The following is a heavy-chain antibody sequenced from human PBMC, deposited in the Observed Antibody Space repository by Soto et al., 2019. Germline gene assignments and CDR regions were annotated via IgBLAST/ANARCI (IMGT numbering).Heavy chain of an antibody. D-gene: IGHD3-9*01. Sequence: GGSLRLSCAASGFTFSSYAMVWVRQAPGKGLEWVSGVGASGGNTYYTDSVKGRFTISRDNSKNMVYLQISSLRAEDTAVYYCAKVLTGHYYYFEYWGQGILVTVSS. V-gene: IGHV3-23*01. CDR1: GFTFSSYA. CDR2: VGASGGNT. CDR3: AKVLTGHYYYFEY. J-gene: IGHJ4*02.